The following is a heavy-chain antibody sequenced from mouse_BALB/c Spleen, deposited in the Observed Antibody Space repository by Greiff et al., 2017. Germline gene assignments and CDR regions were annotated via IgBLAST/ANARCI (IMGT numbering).Heavy chain of an antibody. J-gene: IGHJ4*01. Sequence: QVTLKVSGPGILQPSQTLSLTCSFSGFSLSTSGMGVSWIRQPSGKGLEWLAHIYWDDDKRYNPSLKSRLTISKDTSRNQVFLKITSVDTADTATYYCARIGETGTDAMDYWGQGTSVTVSS. CDR1: GFSLSTSGMG. CDR3: ARIGETGTDAMDY. CDR2: IYWDDDK. V-gene: IGHV8-12*01. D-gene: IGHD4-1*01.